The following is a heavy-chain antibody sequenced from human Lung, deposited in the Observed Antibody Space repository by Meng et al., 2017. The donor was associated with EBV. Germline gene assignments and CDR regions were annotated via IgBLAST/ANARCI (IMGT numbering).Heavy chain of an antibody. V-gene: IGHV4-39*01. D-gene: IGHD2-15*01. CDR2: IYHNGKT. CDR3: ARSEVVATPIEFPD. CDR1: GGSISSTNYY. Sequence: QLQLHESGPGLVRPSETLPLPCAVSGGSISSTNYYWGWIRQPPGKGLEWIGSIYHNGKTYYNPTLMSRVTISVDTSKNQFSLNLNSVTAADTGVYFCARSEVVATPIEFPDWGQGTLVTVSS. J-gene: IGHJ4*02.